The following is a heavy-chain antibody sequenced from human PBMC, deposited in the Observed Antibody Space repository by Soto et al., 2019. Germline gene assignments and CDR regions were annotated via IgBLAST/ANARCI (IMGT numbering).Heavy chain of an antibody. CDR2: IYYSGST. J-gene: IGHJ3*02. CDR1: VGSISSSSYY. V-gene: IGHV4-39*01. Sequence: SETLSLPCTVSVGSISSSSYYRGWIHQNPGKGLEWIGSIYYSGSTYYNPSLKSRVTISVDTSKNQFSLKLSSVTAADTAVYYCARQDYDYIWGSYRLGAFDIWGQGTMVTVSS. D-gene: IGHD3-16*02. CDR3: ARQDYDYIWGSYRLGAFDI.